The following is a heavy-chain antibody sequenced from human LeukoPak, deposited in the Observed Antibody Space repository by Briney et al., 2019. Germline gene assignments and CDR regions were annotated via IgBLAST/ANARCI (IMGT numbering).Heavy chain of an antibody. D-gene: IGHD5-12*01. J-gene: IGHJ4*02. CDR1: GYTFTRYD. CDR2: MNPNSGNT. Sequence: ASVKVSCKASGYTFTRYDINWVRQATGQGLEWMGWMNPNSGNTGYAQKFQGRVTMTRNTSISTAYMELSSLRSEDTAVYYCARGLDDSGYDRGFDYWGQGTLVTVSS. V-gene: IGHV1-8*01. CDR3: ARGLDDSGYDRGFDY.